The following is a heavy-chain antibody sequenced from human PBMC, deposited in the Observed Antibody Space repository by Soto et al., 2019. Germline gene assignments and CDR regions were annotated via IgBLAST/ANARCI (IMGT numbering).Heavy chain of an antibody. CDR2: MSSDGSII. Sequence: PGGSLRLSCAVAGYTFGNRWMHWVRQAPGKGLEWVSRMSSDGSIINYADSVKGRFTVSRDNAKNTLYLQMNSLRVEDTAVYYCATAEVDYWGPGTLVTGSS. CDR3: ATAEVDY. V-gene: IGHV3-74*01. CDR1: GYTFGNRW. J-gene: IGHJ4*02.